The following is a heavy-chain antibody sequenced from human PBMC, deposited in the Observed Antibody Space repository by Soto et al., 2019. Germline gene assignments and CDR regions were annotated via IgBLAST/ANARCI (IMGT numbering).Heavy chain of an antibody. CDR2: ISYDGSNK. D-gene: IGHD6-13*01. CDR3: ARGSSWSTEGGYYYGMDV. Sequence: GGSLRLSCAASGFTFSSYVMHWVRQAPGKGLEWVALISYDGSNKYYADSVKGRFTISRDNSKNTLYLQMNSLRPEDTAVYYCARGSSWSTEGGYYYGMDVWGQGTTVTVSS. V-gene: IGHV3-30-3*01. CDR1: GFTFSSYV. J-gene: IGHJ6*02.